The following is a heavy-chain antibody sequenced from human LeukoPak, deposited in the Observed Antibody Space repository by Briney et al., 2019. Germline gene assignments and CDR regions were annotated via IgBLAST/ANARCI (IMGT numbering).Heavy chain of an antibody. CDR3: ARGIIAAAGRGYNWFDP. J-gene: IGHJ5*02. Sequence: SETLSLTCTVSGGSISSYYWSWIRQPAGKGLEWIGRIYTSGSTNYNPSLKSRATMSVDTSKNQFSLKLSSVTAADTAVYYCARGIIAAAGRGYNWFDPWGQGTLVTVSS. CDR2: IYTSGST. V-gene: IGHV4-4*07. D-gene: IGHD6-13*01. CDR1: GGSISSYY.